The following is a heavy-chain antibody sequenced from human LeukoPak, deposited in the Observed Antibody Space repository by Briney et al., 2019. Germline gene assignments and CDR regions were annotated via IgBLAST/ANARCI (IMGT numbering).Heavy chain of an antibody. CDR3: ARGSSKYYYDSSGYQSKYLDY. CDR1: GFTFSSYA. V-gene: IGHV3-30-3*01. D-gene: IGHD3-22*01. J-gene: IGHJ4*02. CDR2: ISYDGSNK. Sequence: GRSLRLSCAASGFTFSSYAMHWVRQAPGKGLEWVAVISYDGSNKYYADSVKGRLTISRDNSKNTLYLQMNSLRAEDTAVYYCARGSSKYYYDSSGYQSKYLDYWGQGTLVTVSS.